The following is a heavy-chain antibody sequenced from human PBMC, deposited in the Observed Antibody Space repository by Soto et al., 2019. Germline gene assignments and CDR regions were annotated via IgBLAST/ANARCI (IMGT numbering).Heavy chain of an antibody. J-gene: IGHJ4*02. V-gene: IGHV4-34*01. D-gene: IGHD4-17*01. CDR3: ARGRDGGAAN. CDR1: GGSFSGYY. CDR2: INPSGST. Sequence: QVQLQQWGAGMLKPSETLSLTCAVYGGSFSGYYWSWIRQPPGKGLEWIGEINPSGSTNYTPSLKSGVTMSGDTPKNQFALKLTSVTAADTAVYYCARGRDGGAANWGQGTLVTVSS.